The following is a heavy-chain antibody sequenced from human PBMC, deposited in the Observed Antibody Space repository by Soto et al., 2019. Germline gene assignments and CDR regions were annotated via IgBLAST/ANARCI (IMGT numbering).Heavy chain of an antibody. CDR2: TSGGGGTT. Sequence: EVQLLESAGGLVQPGGSLRLSCAASGFTFNSYAMSWVRQAPGKGLEWVSITSGGGGTTYYADSVKGRFAISRDNSKNTLYLEMNSLRAEDTAVYFCAKRYHTTTSCFDYWGQGTLVTVSS. J-gene: IGHJ4*02. D-gene: IGHD2-2*01. CDR3: AKRYHTTTSCFDY. V-gene: IGHV3-23*01. CDR1: GFTFNSYA.